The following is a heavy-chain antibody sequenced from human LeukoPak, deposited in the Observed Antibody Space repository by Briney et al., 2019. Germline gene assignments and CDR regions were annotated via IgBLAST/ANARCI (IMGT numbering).Heavy chain of an antibody. D-gene: IGHD3-10*01. CDR3: ARANMVRGVGSFFDRNWFDP. CDR2: ISPSGGST. V-gene: IGHV1-46*01. J-gene: IGHJ5*02. CDR1: GYTFTSNY. Sequence: ASVKVSCKAFGYTFTSNYMHWVRQAPGQGPEWMGVISPSGGSTTYAQKFQGRVTLTRDMSTSTDYLELSSLRSEDTAVYYCARANMVRGVGSFFDRNWFDPWGRGTLVTVSS.